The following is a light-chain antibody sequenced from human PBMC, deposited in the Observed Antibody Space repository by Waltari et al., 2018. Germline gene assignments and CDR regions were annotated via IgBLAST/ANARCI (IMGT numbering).Light chain of an antibody. CDR1: QDISNY. CDR2: DAS. CDR3: QQYDNLPRGKFT. J-gene: IGKJ3*01. Sequence: DIQMTQSPSSLSASVGDRVTTPSQASQDISNYLNWYQQKPGKAPKLLIYDASNLETGVPSRFSGSGSGTDFTFTISSLQPEDIATYYCQQYDNLPRGKFTFGPGTKVDIK. V-gene: IGKV1-33*01.